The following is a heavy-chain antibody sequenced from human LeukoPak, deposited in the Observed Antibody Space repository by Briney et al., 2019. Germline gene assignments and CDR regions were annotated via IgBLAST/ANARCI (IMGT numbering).Heavy chain of an antibody. Sequence: SQTLSLTCTVSAPSISSYYRSSVPQTAGEGPEWIGRVYTSGSTNYNASLKSRVSMSVDTSKNQFSLKLSSVTAADTAVFYCARENSGSYRDFDYWGQGTLVTVSS. CDR3: ARENSGSYRDFDY. CDR1: APSISSYY. D-gene: IGHD1-26*01. CDR2: VYTSGST. V-gene: IGHV4-4*07. J-gene: IGHJ4*02.